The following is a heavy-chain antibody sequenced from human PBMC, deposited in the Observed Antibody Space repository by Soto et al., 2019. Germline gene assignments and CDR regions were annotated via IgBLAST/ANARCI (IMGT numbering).Heavy chain of an antibody. Sequence: QVQLQQWGAGLLKPSETQSLTCAVNGGSFSGYYWSWIRQPPGKGLEWIGEINHSGTTNYNPSLKSRVTISLDTSKNQFSLKVNSVTAADTGVYFCARHGDYYGMDVWGQGTTVTVSS. CDR1: GGSFSGYY. CDR3: ARHGDYYGMDV. D-gene: IGHD3-16*01. CDR2: INHSGTT. V-gene: IGHV4-34*01. J-gene: IGHJ6*02.